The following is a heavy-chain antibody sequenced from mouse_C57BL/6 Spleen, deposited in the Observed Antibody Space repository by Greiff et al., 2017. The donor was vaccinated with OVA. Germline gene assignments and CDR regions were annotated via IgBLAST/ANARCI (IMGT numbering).Heavy chain of an antibody. V-gene: IGHV1-58*01. J-gene: IGHJ1*03. CDR3: ARFYYGSSYYWYFDV. D-gene: IGHD1-1*01. CDR2: IYIGNGYT. Sequence: VQLQQSGAELVRPGSSVKMSCKTSGYTFTSYGITWVKQRPGQGLEWIGYIYIGNGYTEYNEKFKGKATLTSATSSSTAYMQLSSLTSEDSAIYFGARFYYGSSYYWYFDVWGTGTTVTVSS. CDR1: GYTFTSYG.